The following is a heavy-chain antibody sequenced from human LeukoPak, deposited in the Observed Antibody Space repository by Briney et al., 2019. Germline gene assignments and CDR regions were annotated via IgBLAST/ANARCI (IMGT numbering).Heavy chain of an antibody. D-gene: IGHD3-10*01. Sequence: GESLKISCKGSGYNFISYWIGWARQMPGKGLEWMGIIYPRDSDTRYSPSFQGQVTSSADKSISTAYLHWSSLKASDTAMYYCVRRYYASGTYLMDYWGQGTLVTVSS. J-gene: IGHJ4*02. CDR3: VRRYYASGTYLMDY. V-gene: IGHV5-51*01. CDR1: GYNFISYW. CDR2: IYPRDSDT.